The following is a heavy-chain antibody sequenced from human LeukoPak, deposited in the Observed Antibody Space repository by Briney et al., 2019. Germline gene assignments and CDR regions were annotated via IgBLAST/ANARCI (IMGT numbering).Heavy chain of an antibody. Sequence: GGSLRLSCAASGFSVGNNYMSWVRQAPGKGLDWVSVIYSGGRTYNADSVKDRFTASSDTSKNTVYLQMSSLRAEDTAVYYCARGGTLMVGAFDVWGQGTMVTVSS. J-gene: IGHJ3*01. D-gene: IGHD2-8*02. V-gene: IGHV3-66*01. CDR1: GFSVGNNY. CDR2: IYSGGRT. CDR3: ARGGTLMVGAFDV.